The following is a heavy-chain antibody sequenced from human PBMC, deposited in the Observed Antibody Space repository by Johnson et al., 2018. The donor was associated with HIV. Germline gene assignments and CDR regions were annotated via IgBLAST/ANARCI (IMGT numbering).Heavy chain of an antibody. CDR1: GFTFSSYP. D-gene: IGHD3-10*01. J-gene: IGHJ3*01. Sequence: VQLVESGGGVVQPGGSLRLSCAASGFTFSSYPMHWVRQAPGKGLEWVGVISYDGNSKYYGDSVKGRFTISRDNSKNTLYLQMNSLTIEDTAVFYCAKTRMGGILDAFDLWGQGTMVIVS. V-gene: IGHV3-30-3*02. CDR2: ISYDGNSK. CDR3: AKTRMGGILDAFDL.